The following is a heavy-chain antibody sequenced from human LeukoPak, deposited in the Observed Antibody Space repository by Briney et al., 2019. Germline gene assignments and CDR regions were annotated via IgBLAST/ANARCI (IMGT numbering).Heavy chain of an antibody. J-gene: IGHJ5*02. Sequence: PSETLSLTCAVYGXSFSGYYGSWIRQPPGKRLEWIGEIDHSGSTNYNPSLKSRVTISVDTSKNQFSLNLSSVTAADTAVYYCARTFQTVTAPRGYNWFDPWGQGTLVTGSS. V-gene: IGHV4-34*01. CDR2: IDHSGST. D-gene: IGHD2-21*02. CDR1: GXSFSGYY. CDR3: ARTFQTVTAPRGYNWFDP.